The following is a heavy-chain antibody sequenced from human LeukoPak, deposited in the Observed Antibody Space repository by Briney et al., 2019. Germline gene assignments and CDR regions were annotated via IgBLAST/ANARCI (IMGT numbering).Heavy chain of an antibody. CDR3: ARDGSDSSAEYFQH. CDR1: GFTFSSYS. V-gene: IGHV3-21*01. J-gene: IGHJ1*01. CDR2: ISSSSGYI. D-gene: IGHD5-12*01. Sequence: PGGSLRLSCAASGFTFSSYSMNWVRQAPGKGLEWVSSISSSSGYIYYADSVKGRFTISRDNAKNSLYLQMNSLRAEDTAVYYCARDGSDSSAEYFQHWGQGTLVTVSS.